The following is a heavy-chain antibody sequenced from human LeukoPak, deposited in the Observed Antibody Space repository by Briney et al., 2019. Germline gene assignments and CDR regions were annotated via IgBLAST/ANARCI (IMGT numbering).Heavy chain of an antibody. V-gene: IGHV3-49*04. J-gene: IGHJ4*02. D-gene: IGHD3-22*01. Sequence: AGGSLRLSCTASGFTFGDYGMTWVRQAPGKGLEWVGFIRSKAYGGTTEYAASVKGRFTISRDDSKSIAYLQMNSLKAEDTAVYYCSRGVKINDSSGYYYVTSPHFDYWGQGTLVAVSS. CDR3: SRGVKINDSSGYYYVTSPHFDY. CDR2: IRSKAYGGTT. CDR1: GFTFGDYG.